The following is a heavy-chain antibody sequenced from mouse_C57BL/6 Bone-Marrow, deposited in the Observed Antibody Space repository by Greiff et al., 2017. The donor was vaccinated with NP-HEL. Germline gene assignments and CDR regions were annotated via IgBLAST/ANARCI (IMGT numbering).Heavy chain of an antibody. CDR2: INPNNGGT. J-gene: IGHJ3*01. V-gene: IGHV1-26*01. Sequence: VQLQQSGPELVKPGASVKISCKASGYTFTDYYMNWVKQSHGKSLEWIGDINPNNGGTSYNQKFKGKATLTVDKSSSTAYMELRSLTSEDSAVYYCARYMHDGYYSWFAYWGQGTLVTVSA. CDR3: ARYMHDGYYSWFAY. D-gene: IGHD2-3*01. CDR1: GYTFTDYY.